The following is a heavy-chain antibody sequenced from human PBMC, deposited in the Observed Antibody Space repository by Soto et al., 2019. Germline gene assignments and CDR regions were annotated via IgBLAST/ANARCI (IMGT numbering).Heavy chain of an antibody. CDR3: ARVKGATTVENHGADYYYGMDV. CDR2: IYYSGST. CDR1: GGSISSYY. J-gene: IGHJ6*02. D-gene: IGHD4-17*01. Sequence: SETLSLTCTVSGGSISSYYWSWIRQPPGKGLEWVGYIYYSGSTNYNPSLKSRVTISVDTSKNQFSLKLSSVIAADTAVYYCARVKGATTVENHGADYYYGMDVWGQGTTVTVSS. V-gene: IGHV4-59*01.